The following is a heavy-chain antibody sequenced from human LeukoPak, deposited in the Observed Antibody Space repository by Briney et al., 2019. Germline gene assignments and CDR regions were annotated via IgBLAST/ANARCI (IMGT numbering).Heavy chain of an antibody. J-gene: IGHJ4*02. Sequence: SVTVSCKASGGTFSSYAISWVRQAPGQGLEWMGGIIPIFGTANYAQKFQGRVTITADESTSTAYMELSSLRSEDTAVYYCARDLSYYDSSGYSLYYFDYWGQGTLVTVSS. CDR1: GGTFSSYA. CDR2: IIPIFGTA. CDR3: ARDLSYYDSSGYSLYYFDY. V-gene: IGHV1-69*13. D-gene: IGHD3-22*01.